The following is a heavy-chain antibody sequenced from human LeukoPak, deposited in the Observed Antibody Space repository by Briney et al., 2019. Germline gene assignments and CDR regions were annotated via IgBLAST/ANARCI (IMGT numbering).Heavy chain of an antibody. V-gene: IGHV4-31*03. CDR1: GGSISSGPYF. CDR2: IYYSGST. CDR3: ARGPSFDAFDI. J-gene: IGHJ3*02. Sequence: SETLSLTCSVSGGSISSGPYFWSWIRQSPGQGLEWIGYIYYSGSTYYNPSLKSRVTISVDTSKNQFSLKLSSVTAADTAVYYCARGPSFDAFDIWGQGTMVTVSS.